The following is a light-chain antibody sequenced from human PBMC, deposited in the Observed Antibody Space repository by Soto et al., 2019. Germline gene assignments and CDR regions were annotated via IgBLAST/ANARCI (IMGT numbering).Light chain of an antibody. CDR2: AAS. CDR1: QSVRTY. Sequence: DIQLTQSPSSLSASVGDRVTNTCRASQSVRTYLNWYQHKPGTAPKVLIYAASSLQSGVPSMFTGSTSGTDFTLTISSLQPEGFATYYCQQSYSRPLTFGGGTRVE. CDR3: QQSYSRPLT. J-gene: IGKJ4*01. V-gene: IGKV1-39*01.